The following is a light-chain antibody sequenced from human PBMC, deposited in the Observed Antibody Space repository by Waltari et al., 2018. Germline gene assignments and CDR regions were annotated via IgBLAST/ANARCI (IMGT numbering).Light chain of an antibody. CDR3: QQYGYSLA. V-gene: IGKV3-20*01. CDR1: QSVSSNS. Sequence: DTVLTQSPGPLSLSSGERATHPCRASQSVSSNSLAWYQQRPGEAPRLPLYSASSRATGIPARFSGSGSGTDFTLTISRLEPEDSAIYYCQQYGYSLAFGGGTRVEI. CDR2: SAS. J-gene: IGKJ4*01.